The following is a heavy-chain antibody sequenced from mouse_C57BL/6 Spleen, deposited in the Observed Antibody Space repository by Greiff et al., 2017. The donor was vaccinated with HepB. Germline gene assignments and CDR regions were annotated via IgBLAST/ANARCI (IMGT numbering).Heavy chain of an antibody. CDR3: ARGQLIRGFAY. V-gene: IGHV1-82*01. D-gene: IGHD3-2*02. J-gene: IGHJ3*01. CDR2: IYPGDGDT. CDR1: GYAFSSSW. Sequence: VQLQQSGPELVKPGASVKISCKASGYAFSSSWMNWVKQRPGKGLEWIGRIYPGDGDTNYNGKFKGKATLTADKSSSTAYMQLSSLTSEDSAVYFCARGQLIRGFAYWGQGTLVTVSA.